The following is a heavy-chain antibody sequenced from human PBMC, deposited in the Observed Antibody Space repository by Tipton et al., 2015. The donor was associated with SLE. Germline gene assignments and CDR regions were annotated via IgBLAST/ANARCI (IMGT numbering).Heavy chain of an antibody. V-gene: IGHV4-59*12. D-gene: IGHD1-1*01. CDR1: GGSISNYY. Sequence: TLSLTCTVSGGSISNYYWTWIRQPPGKGLEWIGHIYHNDITNYSPSLKSRVTISVDMSKNQVSLKLSSVTAADTAVYYCARVAPTEVFDYWGQGTLVTVSS. CDR3: ARVAPTEVFDY. CDR2: IYHNDIT. J-gene: IGHJ4*02.